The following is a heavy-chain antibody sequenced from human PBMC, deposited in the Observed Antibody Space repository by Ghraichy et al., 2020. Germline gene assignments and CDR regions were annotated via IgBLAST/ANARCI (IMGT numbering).Heavy chain of an antibody. CDR2: ISSSSSYT. V-gene: IGHV3-11*06. J-gene: IGHJ3*02. CDR1: GFTFSDYY. D-gene: IGHD1-26*01. Sequence: GGSLRLSCAASGFTFSDYYMSWIRQAPGKGLEWVSSISSSSSYTNYADSVKGRFTISRDNAKNSLYLQMNSLRAEDTAVYYCAAELVGATAFLSYAFDIWGQGTMVTVSS. CDR3: AAELVGATAFLSYAFDI.